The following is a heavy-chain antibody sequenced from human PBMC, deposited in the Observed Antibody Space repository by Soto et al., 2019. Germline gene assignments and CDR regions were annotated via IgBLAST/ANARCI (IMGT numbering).Heavy chain of an antibody. CDR1: GGSFSGYY. CDR2: INHSGST. V-gene: IGHV4-34*01. CDR3: ARLAAAGRDY. J-gene: IGHJ4*01. Sequence: SETLSLTCAVYGGSFSGYYWSWIRQPPGKGLEWIGEINHSGSTNYNPSLKSRVTISVDTSKNQFSLKLSSVTAADTAVYYCARLAAAGRDYWGQGTLVTVSS. D-gene: IGHD6-13*01.